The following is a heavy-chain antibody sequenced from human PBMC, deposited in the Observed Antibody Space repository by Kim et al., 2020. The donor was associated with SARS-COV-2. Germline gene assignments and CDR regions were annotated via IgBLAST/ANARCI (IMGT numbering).Heavy chain of an antibody. Sequence: ASVKVSCKASGYTFTSYGISWVRQAPGQGLEWMGWISAYNGNTNYAQKLQGRVTMTTDTSTSTAYMELRSLRSDDTAVYYCARAEIWWGSGSVLYYYGMDVWGQGTTVTVSS. V-gene: IGHV1-18*04. CDR2: ISAYNGNT. J-gene: IGHJ6*02. CDR1: GYTFTSYG. CDR3: ARAEIWWGSGSVLYYYGMDV. D-gene: IGHD3-10*01.